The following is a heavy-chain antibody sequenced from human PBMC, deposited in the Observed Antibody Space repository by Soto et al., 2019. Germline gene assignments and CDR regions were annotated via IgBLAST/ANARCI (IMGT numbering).Heavy chain of an antibody. Sequence: GTLSLTCDVSGDSISTSSYYWGWIRQPPGKGLEWIASIYYSGATYYNPSLQSRVTISVDTSNNRFSLTLSSLTAADTAVYFCVRLAYSGYLQTWGQGSLVTVSS. D-gene: IGHD1-26*01. J-gene: IGHJ1*01. CDR3: VRLAYSGYLQT. CDR1: GDSISTSSYY. V-gene: IGHV4-39*02. CDR2: IYYSGAT.